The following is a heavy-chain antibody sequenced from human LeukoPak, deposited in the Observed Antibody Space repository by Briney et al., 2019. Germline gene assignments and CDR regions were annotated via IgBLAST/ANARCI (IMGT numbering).Heavy chain of an antibody. CDR3: ARGTYGSGSYYRMGVYYFDY. D-gene: IGHD3-10*01. CDR1: GYTFTGYY. J-gene: IGHJ4*02. V-gene: IGHV1-2*02. Sequence: GASVKVSCKASGYTFTGYYTHWVRQAPGQGLEWMGWINPNSGGTNYAQKFQGRVTMTRDTSISTAYMELSRLRSDDTAVYYCARGTYGSGSYYRMGVYYFDYWGQGTLVTVSS. CDR2: INPNSGGT.